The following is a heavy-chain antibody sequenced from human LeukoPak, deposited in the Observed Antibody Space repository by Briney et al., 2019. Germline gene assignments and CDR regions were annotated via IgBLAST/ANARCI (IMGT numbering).Heavy chain of an antibody. CDR1: GFSFSSYS. Sequence: GGSLRLSCVASGFSFSSYSTNWVRQAPGKGLEWVSYISSSSSTIYYADSVKGRFTISRDNSKNTLYLQMNSLRAEDTAVYYCAKDSGYDSSLYYYYMDVWGKGTTVTVSS. J-gene: IGHJ6*03. V-gene: IGHV3-48*01. CDR3: AKDSGYDSSLYYYYMDV. D-gene: IGHD5-12*01. CDR2: ISSSSSTI.